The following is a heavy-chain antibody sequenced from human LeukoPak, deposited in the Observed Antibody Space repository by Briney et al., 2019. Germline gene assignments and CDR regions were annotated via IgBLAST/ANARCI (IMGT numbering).Heavy chain of an antibody. J-gene: IGHJ4*02. V-gene: IGHV4-38-2*02. CDR2: IYHSGST. Sequence: SETLSLTCTVSGGSISNYYWGWIRQPPGKGLEWIGSIYHSGSTYYNPSLKSRVTISVDTSKNQFSLKLSSVTAADTAVYYCARDSSSWYAFDYWGQGTLVTVSS. CDR3: ARDSSSWYAFDY. D-gene: IGHD6-13*01. CDR1: GGSISNYY.